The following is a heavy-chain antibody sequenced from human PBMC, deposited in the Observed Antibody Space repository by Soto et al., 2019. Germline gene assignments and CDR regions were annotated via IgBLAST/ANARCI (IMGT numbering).Heavy chain of an antibody. Sequence: ASVKVSCKASGYIFTGYHMHWVRQAPGQGLEWMGWINPNSGGTKYAQKFQGRVTMTRDTSISTAYMELSSLRSDDTAVYYCAREELPIYYSGMDVCGQGTTVTVSS. CDR1: GYIFTGYH. D-gene: IGHD1-7*01. V-gene: IGHV1-2*02. CDR3: AREELPIYYSGMDV. J-gene: IGHJ6*02. CDR2: INPNSGGT.